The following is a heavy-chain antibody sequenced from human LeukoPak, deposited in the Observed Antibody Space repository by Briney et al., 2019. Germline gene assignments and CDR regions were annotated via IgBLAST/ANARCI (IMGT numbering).Heavy chain of an antibody. J-gene: IGHJ4*02. CDR3: TTDKRRFTMVLVYFDY. D-gene: IGHD3-10*01. Sequence: GGSLRLSCAASGFTFSSYWMNWARQAPGKGLEWVGRIKSKTDGGTTDYAAPVKGRFTISRDDSKNTLYLQMNSLKTEDTAVYYCTTDKRRFTMVLVYFDYWGQGTLVTVSS. V-gene: IGHV3-15*07. CDR2: IKSKTDGGTT. CDR1: GFTFSSYW.